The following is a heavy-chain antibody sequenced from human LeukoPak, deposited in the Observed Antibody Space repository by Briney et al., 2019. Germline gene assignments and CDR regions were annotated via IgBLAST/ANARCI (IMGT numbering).Heavy chain of an antibody. J-gene: IGHJ5*02. CDR3: AKDSLYGSGSYSPWNWFDP. V-gene: IGHV3-23*01. CDR1: GFTFSSYA. CDR2: ISGSGGST. D-gene: IGHD3-10*01. Sequence: GGSLRLSCAASGFTFSSYAMSWVRQAPGKGLEWVSAISGSGGSTYYADSVKGRFTISRDSSKNTLYLQMNSLRAEDTAVYYCAKDSLYGSGSYSPWNWFDPWGQGTLVTVSS.